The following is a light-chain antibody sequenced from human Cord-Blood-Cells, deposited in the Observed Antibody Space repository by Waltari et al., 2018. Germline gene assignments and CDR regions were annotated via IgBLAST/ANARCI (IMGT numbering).Light chain of an antibody. CDR1: SSDVGGYNL. Sequence: QSALTQPASVSGSPGQSVTISCTGTSSDVGGYNLVSWYQQHPGKAPKLMIYEGSKPRAGVFYRGSGSESGNTLSLAVPEVQAEDEADYYCCSYAGSVVFGGGTKLTVL. CDR2: EGS. V-gene: IGLV2-23*01. J-gene: IGLJ2*01. CDR3: CSYAGSVV.